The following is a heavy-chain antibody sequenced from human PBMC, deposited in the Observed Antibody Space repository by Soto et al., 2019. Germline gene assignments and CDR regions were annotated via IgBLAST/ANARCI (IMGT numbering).Heavy chain of an antibody. CDR2: ISGSGGTT. D-gene: IGHD3-10*01. CDR3: AKDLGSGSYYKVYYYYYMDV. J-gene: IGHJ6*03. Sequence: GGSLRLSCAASGFTFSSYAMSWVRQAPGKGLEWVSAISGSGGTTYYADSVKGRFTISRDNSMNTLYLQMNSLRAEDTAVYYCAKDLGSGSYYKVYYYYYMDVWGKGTTVTVSS. CDR1: GFTFSSYA. V-gene: IGHV3-23*01.